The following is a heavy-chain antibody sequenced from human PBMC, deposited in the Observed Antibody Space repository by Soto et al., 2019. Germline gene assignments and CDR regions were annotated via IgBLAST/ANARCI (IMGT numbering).Heavy chain of an antibody. Sequence: GGSLRLSCAASGFTFSSYGMHWVRQAPGKGLEWVAVISYDGSNKYYADSVKGRFTISRDNSKNTLYLQMNSLRAEDTAVYYCAKGPDYYDSSGYPFDYWGQGTLVTVSS. V-gene: IGHV3-30*18. J-gene: IGHJ4*02. CDR2: ISYDGSNK. CDR1: GFTFSSYG. D-gene: IGHD3-22*01. CDR3: AKGPDYYDSSGYPFDY.